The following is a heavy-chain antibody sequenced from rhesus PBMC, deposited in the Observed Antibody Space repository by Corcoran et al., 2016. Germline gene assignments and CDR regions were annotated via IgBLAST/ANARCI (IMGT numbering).Heavy chain of an antibody. Sequence: QVQLQESGPGLVKASETLSLTCAVSGGPILTNYWNWIRQPPGKGLEGFGRIRGRGETNSYNPTRKSQGTIATDTSKNQFSLKLTSVTAADTAIYVCARMEDRSDWPGCDSWGQGILVTVSS. CDR3: ARMEDRSDWPGCDS. J-gene: IGHJ4*01. D-gene: IGHD2-2*01. CDR2: IRGRGETN. CDR1: GGPILTNY. V-gene: IGHV4-147*01.